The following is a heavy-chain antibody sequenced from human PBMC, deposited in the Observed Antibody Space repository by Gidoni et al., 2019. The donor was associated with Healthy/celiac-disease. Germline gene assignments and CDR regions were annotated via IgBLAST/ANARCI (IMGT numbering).Heavy chain of an antibody. J-gene: IGHJ5*02. V-gene: IGHV3-21*01. CDR1: GFTFSSDR. CDR2: SSSISSYI. D-gene: IGHD3-10*01. Sequence: EVQLVESGGGLVKPGGSLRLSCSASGFTFSSDRMNWVRQAPGKGLEWVSSSSSISSYIYYADSVKGRFTLSRDNAKNSRDLQMNSLRAEDTAVYYCARHPLPRVQGVISAFDDWGQGTLVTVSS. CDR3: ARHPLPRVQGVISAFDD.